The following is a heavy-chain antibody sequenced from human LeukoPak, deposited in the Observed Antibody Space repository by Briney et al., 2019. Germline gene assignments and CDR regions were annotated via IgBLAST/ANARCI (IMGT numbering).Heavy chain of an antibody. J-gene: IGHJ4*02. CDR3: AKAGSSWYEY. V-gene: IGHV3-7*01. CDR1: GFTFSRYW. Sequence: GGSLRLSCAAAGFTFSRYWMSWVRQAPGKGLEWVANIKQDGSEKYYVDSLKGRFTISRDNAKNSLYLQMNSLRADDTAVYYCAKAGSSWYEYWGQGTLVTVSS. CDR2: IKQDGSEK. D-gene: IGHD6-13*01.